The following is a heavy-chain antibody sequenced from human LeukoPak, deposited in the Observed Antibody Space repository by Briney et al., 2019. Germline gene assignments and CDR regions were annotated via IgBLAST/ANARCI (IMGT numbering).Heavy chain of an antibody. Sequence: ASVKVSCKASGYTFTGYYMHWVRQAPGQGLEWMGWINPNSGGTNYAQKFQGRVTMTRDTSISTAYMELSRLRSDDTAVYYCARDRSLGITGTLDYWGQGTLVTVSS. J-gene: IGHJ4*02. V-gene: IGHV1-2*02. CDR2: INPNSGGT. CDR3: ARDRSLGITGTLDY. D-gene: IGHD1-20*01. CDR1: GYTFTGYY.